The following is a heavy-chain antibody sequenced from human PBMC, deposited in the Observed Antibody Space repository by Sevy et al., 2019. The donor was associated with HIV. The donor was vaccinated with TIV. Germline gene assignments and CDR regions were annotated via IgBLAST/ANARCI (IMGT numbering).Heavy chain of an antibody. Sequence: SETLSLTCSISGGTIVSSGHYWGWIRQTPGKGLEWIGSIYYNGHTFYTPSLKSRLTISIDTSKNQFSLTLRSVTVADTAVYFCAREAGGYDYDYGMDVWGQGTTVTVSS. D-gene: IGHD5-12*01. J-gene: IGHJ6*02. CDR1: GGTIVSSGHY. CDR2: IYYNGHT. V-gene: IGHV4-39*02. CDR3: AREAGGYDYDYGMDV.